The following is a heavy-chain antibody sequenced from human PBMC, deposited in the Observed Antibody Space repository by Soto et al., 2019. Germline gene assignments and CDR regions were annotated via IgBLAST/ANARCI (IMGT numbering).Heavy chain of an antibody. CDR1: GFTFSSYD. V-gene: IGHV3-33*01. Sequence: QVQLVESGGDVVQPGRSLRLSCAASGFTFSSYDMHWVRQTPGKGLEWVAVIRYDGSNKYYGDSVKGRFIISRDNSKNTVYLQMNSLRAGDTAVYYCATDRGDYNSSPDYWGQGTLVTVSS. CDR3: ATDRGDYNSSPDY. CDR2: IRYDGSNK. J-gene: IGHJ4*02. D-gene: IGHD3-10*01.